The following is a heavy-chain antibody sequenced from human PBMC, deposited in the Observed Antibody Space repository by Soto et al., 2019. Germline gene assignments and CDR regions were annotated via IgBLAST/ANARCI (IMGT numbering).Heavy chain of an antibody. J-gene: IGHJ4*02. V-gene: IGHV1-3*01. CDR1: GYTFTIYA. CDR2: INAGNGNT. Sequence: ASVKVSCKASGYTFTIYAMHCVLQSPGQRLEWMGWINAGNGNTKYSQKFQGRVTITRDTSASTAYMELSSLRSEDTAVYYCARVPTMIVVDYFDYWGQGTLVTVSS. CDR3: ARVPTMIVVDYFDY. D-gene: IGHD3-22*01.